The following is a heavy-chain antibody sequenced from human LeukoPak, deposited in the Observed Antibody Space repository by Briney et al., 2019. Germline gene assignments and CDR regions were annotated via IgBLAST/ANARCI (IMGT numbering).Heavy chain of an antibody. J-gene: IGHJ4*02. V-gene: IGHV1-18*01. Sequence: ASVKVSCKASGYTFTSYGISWVRQAPGQGLEWMGWISAYNGNTNYAQKLQGRVTMTTDTSTSTAYMELSRLRSDDTAVYYCATGAHHDYTSIDDYWGQGTLVTVSS. CDR3: ATGAHHDYTSIDDY. D-gene: IGHD4-11*01. CDR1: GYTFTSYG. CDR2: ISAYNGNT.